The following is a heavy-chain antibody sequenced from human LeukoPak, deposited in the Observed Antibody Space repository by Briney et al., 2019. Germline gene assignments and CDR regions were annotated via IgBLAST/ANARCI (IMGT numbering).Heavy chain of an antibody. V-gene: IGHV1-2*02. CDR2: INPNNGGT. CDR3: ARPAPYYQSSGSHDYYMDV. CDR1: GYTFTGYY. D-gene: IGHD3-10*01. Sequence: ASVKVSCKASGYTFTGYYIHWMRQAPGQGLEWMGWINPNNGGTNYAQKFQGRVTMTRDTSISTVYMELSRLKYDDTAMYYCARPAPYYQSSGSHDYYMDVWGKGTTVTISS. J-gene: IGHJ6*03.